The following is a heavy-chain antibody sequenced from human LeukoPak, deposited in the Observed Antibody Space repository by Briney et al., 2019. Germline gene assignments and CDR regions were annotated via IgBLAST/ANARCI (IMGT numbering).Heavy chain of an antibody. CDR2: IDWNGGST. CDR3: ARGKDYCSSSSCYSPMGV. D-gene: IGHD2-2*01. CDR1: GFTFDDYG. J-gene: IGHJ6*03. Sequence: GGSLRLSCAASGFTFDDYGMSWVRQAPGKGLEWVSGIDWNGGSTAYADSVKGRFTISRDNARNSLYLQMSSLRAEDTALYYCARGKDYCSSSSCYSPMGVWGKGTTVAVSS. V-gene: IGHV3-20*04.